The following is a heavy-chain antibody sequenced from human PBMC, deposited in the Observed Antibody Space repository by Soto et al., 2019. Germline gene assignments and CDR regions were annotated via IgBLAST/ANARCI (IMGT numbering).Heavy chain of an antibody. CDR2: INPHGGST. J-gene: IGHJ5*02. Sequence: ASVKVSCKAPGDTFTSYYRNGGRQPPEQGLGWMGVINPHGGSTKYAQKFQGRITMTRDTSRSTVYMELSSLRSDDTAIYYCARSSGGNFGIIIEGSNWFDPWGQGTLVTVSS. CDR3: ARSSGGNFGIIIEGSNWFDP. D-gene: IGHD3-3*01. CDR1: GDTFTSYY. V-gene: IGHV1-46*01.